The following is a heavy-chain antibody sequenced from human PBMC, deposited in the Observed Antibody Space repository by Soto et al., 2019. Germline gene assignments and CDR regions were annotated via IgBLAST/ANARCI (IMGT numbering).Heavy chain of an antibody. CDR2: IWYDGSNK. D-gene: IGHD4-17*01. Sequence: VESLRLSCAASGFTFSSYGMHWVRQAPGKGLEWVAVIWYDGSNKYYADSVKGRFTISRDNSKNTLYLQMNSLRAEDTAVYYCARETYGDYYFDYWGQGTLVTVSS. J-gene: IGHJ4*02. CDR1: GFTFSSYG. V-gene: IGHV3-33*01. CDR3: ARETYGDYYFDY.